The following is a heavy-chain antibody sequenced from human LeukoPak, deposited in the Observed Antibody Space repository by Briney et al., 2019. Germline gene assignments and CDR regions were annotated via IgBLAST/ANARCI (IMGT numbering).Heavy chain of an antibody. D-gene: IGHD3-9*01. CDR1: GVSISSGGYS. Sequence: PSETLSLTCAVSGVSISSGGYSWSWIRQPPGQGLEWIGYIYHSGSTYYNPSLKSRVTISVDRSKNQFSLKLSSVTAADTAVYYCARGAIRYFDWLSHFDYWGQGTLVTVSS. J-gene: IGHJ4*02. CDR3: ARGAIRYFDWLSHFDY. CDR2: IYHSGST. V-gene: IGHV4-30-2*01.